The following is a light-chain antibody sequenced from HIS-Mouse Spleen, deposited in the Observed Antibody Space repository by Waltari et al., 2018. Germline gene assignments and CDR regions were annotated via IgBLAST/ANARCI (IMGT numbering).Light chain of an antibody. Sequence: NFMLTQPHSVSASPGNTVTISCTGSSGSIASNYVQWYQQRPGSAPTTVIYEDNQRPSGVPDRFSGSIDSSSNSASLTISGLKTEDEADYYCQSYDSSNHVVFGGGTKLTVL. CDR2: EDN. V-gene: IGLV6-57*02. J-gene: IGLJ2*01. CDR3: QSYDSSNHVV. CDR1: SGSIASNY.